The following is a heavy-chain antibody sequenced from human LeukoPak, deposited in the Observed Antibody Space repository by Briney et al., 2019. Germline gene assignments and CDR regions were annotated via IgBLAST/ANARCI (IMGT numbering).Heavy chain of an antibody. Sequence: SETLSLTCTVSGGSISSYYWSWIRQPPGKGLEWLGYIYYSGSTNYNPSLKSRVTISVDTSKNQFSLKLSSVTAADTAVYYCARAGYYYDSSGYFRFDPWGQGTLVTVSS. CDR2: IYYSGST. D-gene: IGHD3-22*01. CDR1: GGSISSYY. V-gene: IGHV4-59*01. CDR3: ARAGYYYDSSGYFRFDP. J-gene: IGHJ5*02.